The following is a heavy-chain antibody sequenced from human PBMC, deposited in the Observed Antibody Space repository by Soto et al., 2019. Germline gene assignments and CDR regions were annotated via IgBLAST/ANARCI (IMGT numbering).Heavy chain of an antibody. CDR3: ARAMRDCTNGVCAATAFDI. V-gene: IGHV3-11*01. CDR1: GFTFSDYY. J-gene: IGHJ3*02. CDR2: ISSSGSTI. Sequence: GGSLRLSCAASGFTFSDYYMSWIRQAPGKGLEWVSYISSSGSTIYYADSVKGRFTISRDNAKNSLYLQMNSLRAEDTAVYYCARAMRDCTNGVCAATAFDIWGQGTMVTVSS. D-gene: IGHD2-8*01.